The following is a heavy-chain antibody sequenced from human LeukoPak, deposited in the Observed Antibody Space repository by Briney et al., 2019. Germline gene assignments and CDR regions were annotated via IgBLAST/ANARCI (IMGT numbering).Heavy chain of an antibody. J-gene: IGHJ4*02. CDR1: GFTFSSYW. CDR3: ARDRVVGATSFDY. D-gene: IGHD1-26*01. CDR2: IWYDGSNK. V-gene: IGHV3-33*08. Sequence: GGSLRLSCAASGFTFSSYWMSWVRQAPGKGLEWVAVIWYDGSNKYYADSVKGRFTISRDNSKNTLYLQMNSLRAEDTAVYYCARDRVVGATSFDYWGQGTLVTVSS.